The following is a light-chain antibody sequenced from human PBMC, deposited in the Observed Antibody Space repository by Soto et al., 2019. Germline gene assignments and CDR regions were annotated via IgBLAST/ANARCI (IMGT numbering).Light chain of an antibody. CDR1: SSNIARSF. J-gene: IGLJ1*01. CDR2: KNN. CDR3: VAWDASLSGYV. V-gene: IGLV1-47*01. Sequence: QPVLTQPPSASGIPGLRVTISCSGSSSNIARSFVYRYQQVPGTAPKLLIFKNNLRPSGVPDRFSGSKSGTSASLAISGLRLEDEADYYFVAWDASLSGYVFGTGTKLTVL.